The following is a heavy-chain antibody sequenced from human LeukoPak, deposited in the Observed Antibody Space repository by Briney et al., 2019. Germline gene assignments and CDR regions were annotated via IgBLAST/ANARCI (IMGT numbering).Heavy chain of an antibody. CDR1: GFTFSSYA. D-gene: IGHD4/OR15-4a*01. Sequence: PGGSLRLSCAASGFTFSSYAMSWVRQAPGKGLEWVSAISNSDGSTYYADSVKGRFTISRDNSKNTLYLQMNSLRAEDTAVYYCAKGGATPGGFDYWGQGTLVTVSS. CDR3: AKGGATPGGFDY. J-gene: IGHJ4*02. V-gene: IGHV3-23*01. CDR2: ISNSDGST.